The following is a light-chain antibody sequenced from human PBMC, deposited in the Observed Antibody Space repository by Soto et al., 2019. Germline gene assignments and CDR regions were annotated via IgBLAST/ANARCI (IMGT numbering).Light chain of an antibody. CDR2: EVS. V-gene: IGLV2-8*01. CDR1: RSDVGVYNY. J-gene: IGLJ1*01. CDR3: SSYAGSNNFV. Sequence: QSVLTQPPSASGSPGQSVTVSCTGTRSDVGVYNYVSWYRQHPGKAPQLLISEVSKRPSGVPDRFSGSKSGNTASLTVSGLQAEDEADYYCSSYAGSNNFVFGTGTQLTVL.